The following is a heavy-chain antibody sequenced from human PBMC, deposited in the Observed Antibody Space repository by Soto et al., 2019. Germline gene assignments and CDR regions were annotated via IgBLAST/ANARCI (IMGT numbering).Heavy chain of an antibody. V-gene: IGHV3-30*18. CDR2: ISYDGSNK. CDR1: GFTFSSYG. Sequence: QVQLVESGGGVVQPGRSLRLSCAASGFTFSSYGMHWVRQAPGKGLEWVAVISYDGSNKYYADSVKGRFTISRDNSKNTLYLQMNSLRAEDTAVYYCAKDRHPRGYSYGYFDYWGQGTLVTVSS. CDR3: AKDRHPRGYSYGYFDY. J-gene: IGHJ4*02. D-gene: IGHD5-18*01.